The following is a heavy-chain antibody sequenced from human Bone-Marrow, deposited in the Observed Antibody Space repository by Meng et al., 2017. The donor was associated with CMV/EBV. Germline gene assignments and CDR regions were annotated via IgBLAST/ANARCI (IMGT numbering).Heavy chain of an antibody. CDR3: ARESGAVAGVFDY. D-gene: IGHD6-19*01. Sequence: GGSLRLSCAASGFTFSSYAMHWVRQAPGRGLDWIAVISYDGNIKYYAESVKGRFTISRDNSKNTLYLQMNSLRAEDTAVYYCARESGAVAGVFDYWGQGSLVTVSS. CDR2: ISYDGNIK. J-gene: IGHJ4*02. CDR1: GFTFSSYA. V-gene: IGHV3-30*14.